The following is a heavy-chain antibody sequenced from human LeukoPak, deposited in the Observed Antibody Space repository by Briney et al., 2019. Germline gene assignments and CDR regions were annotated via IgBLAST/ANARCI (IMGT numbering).Heavy chain of an antibody. J-gene: IGHJ6*03. CDR1: GYTFTSYG. D-gene: IGHD2-2*01. Sequence: ASVKVSCKASGYTFTSYGISWVRQAPGQGLEWMGWISAYNGNTNYAQKLQGRVTMTTDTSTSTAYMELRSLRSDDTAVYYCARAVVPAAMVGYYYYMDVWGKGTTVTISS. CDR3: ARAVVPAAMVGYYYYMDV. V-gene: IGHV1-18*01. CDR2: ISAYNGNT.